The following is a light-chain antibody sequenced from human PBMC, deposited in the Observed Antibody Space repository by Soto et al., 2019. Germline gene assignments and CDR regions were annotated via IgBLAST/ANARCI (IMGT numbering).Light chain of an antibody. V-gene: IGKV3-20*01. Sequence: DIVLTQSPGTLSLSPGERATLSCRSSQSVSSSYLAWYQQKPGQAPRLLIYGASSRATGIPDRFSGSGSGTDFTLTISRLEPEDVAVYYCQQYGSSPQTFGQGTKVDIK. J-gene: IGKJ1*01. CDR3: QQYGSSPQT. CDR1: QSVSSSY. CDR2: GAS.